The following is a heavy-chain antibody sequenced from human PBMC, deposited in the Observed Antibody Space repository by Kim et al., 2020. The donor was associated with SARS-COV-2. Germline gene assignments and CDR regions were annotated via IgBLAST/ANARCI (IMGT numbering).Heavy chain of an antibody. J-gene: IGHJ6*02. CDR3: ARDSHIAARPYYYYGMDV. CDR1: GFTFSSYS. D-gene: IGHD6-6*01. V-gene: IGHV3-21*01. Sequence: GGSLRLSCAASGFTFSSYSMNWVRQAPGKGLEWVSSISSSSSYIYYADSVKGRFTISRDNAKNSLYLQMNSLRAEDTAVYYCARDSHIAARPYYYYGMDVWGQGTTVTVSS. CDR2: ISSSSSYI.